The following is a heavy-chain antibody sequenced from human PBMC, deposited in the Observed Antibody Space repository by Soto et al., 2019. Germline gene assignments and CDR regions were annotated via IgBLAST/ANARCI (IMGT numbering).Heavy chain of an antibody. CDR3: ARTYDGSGPNSGGYGFDI. Sequence: QVQLQESGPGLVKPSETLSLTCSVSGGSISSYYWSWIRQPPGKGLEWIAYIYYSGSTSYNPSLKSRVSTSLDTSKNQFSLKLSSVTSADTAVYYCARTYDGSGPNSGGYGFDIWGQGTMVPVSS. J-gene: IGHJ3*02. CDR1: GGSISSYY. V-gene: IGHV4-59*01. D-gene: IGHD3-22*01. CDR2: IYYSGST.